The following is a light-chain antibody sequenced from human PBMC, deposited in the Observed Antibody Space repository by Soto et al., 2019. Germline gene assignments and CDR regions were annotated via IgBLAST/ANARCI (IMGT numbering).Light chain of an antibody. J-gene: IGKJ2*01. Sequence: EIVLTQSPGTLSLSPGERATLSCRASQSVRSSFFAWYQQKPGQAPRLLIYDVSDRATGIPDRFSGSGSGTDFTLTINRLEPEDFAVYYCQQYENSVMYTFGQGTKLEIK. CDR1: QSVRSSF. V-gene: IGKV3-20*01. CDR3: QQYENSVMYT. CDR2: DVS.